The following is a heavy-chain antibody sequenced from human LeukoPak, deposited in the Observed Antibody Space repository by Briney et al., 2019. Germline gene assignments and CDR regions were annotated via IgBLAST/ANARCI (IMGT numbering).Heavy chain of an antibody. CDR2: ISWNSGSI. CDR3: AKDTHGYGSGSYYKAFDY. V-gene: IGHV3-9*01. J-gene: IGHJ4*02. CDR1: GFTFDDYA. Sequence: PGGSLRLSCAPSGFTFDDYAMHWVRQAPGKGLEWVSGISWNSGSIGYADSVKGRFTISRDNAKNSLYLQMNSLRAEDTALYYCAKDTHGYGSGSYYKAFDYWGQGTLVTVSS. D-gene: IGHD3-10*01.